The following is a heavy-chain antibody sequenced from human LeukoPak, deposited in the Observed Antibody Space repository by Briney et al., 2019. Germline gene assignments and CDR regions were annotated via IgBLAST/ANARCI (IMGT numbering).Heavy chain of an antibody. CDR2: INPNSGGT. V-gene: IGHV1-2*02. Sequence: ASVNVSSTASGYTFTAYYMHWVRQAPGQGREWMGWINPNSGGTNYAQKFQGRVTMTRDTSISTAYMELSRLRSDDTAVYYCARMSRWSASSGYYDDGDYWGQGTLVTVSS. CDR3: ARMSRWSASSGYYDDGDY. CDR1: GYTFTAYY. J-gene: IGHJ4*02. D-gene: IGHD3-22*01.